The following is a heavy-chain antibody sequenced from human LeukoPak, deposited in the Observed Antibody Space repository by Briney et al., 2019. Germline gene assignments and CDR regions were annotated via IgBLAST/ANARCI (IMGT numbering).Heavy chain of an antibody. CDR2: IYYSGST. Sequence: SETLSLTCTVSGGSISSSSYYWGWIRQPPGKGLEWIGSIYYSGSTYYNPSLKSRVTISVDTSKNQFSLKLSSVTAADTAVYYCARGRLLRFSYYYDSSGYYYAFDYWGQGTLVTVSS. V-gene: IGHV4-39*01. CDR1: GGSISSSSYY. D-gene: IGHD3-22*01. J-gene: IGHJ4*02. CDR3: ARGRLLRFSYYYDSSGYYYAFDY.